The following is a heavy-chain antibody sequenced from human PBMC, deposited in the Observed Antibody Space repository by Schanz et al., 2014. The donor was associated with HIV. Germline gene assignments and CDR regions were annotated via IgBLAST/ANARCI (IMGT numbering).Heavy chain of an antibody. CDR1: GFTFNSYG. CDR3: VRGDPIGSF. V-gene: IGHV3-7*01. J-gene: IGHJ4*02. D-gene: IGHD2-21*02. CDR2: IKTDGTEK. Sequence: VQVVESGGGVVQPERSLRLSCAASGFTFNSYGMLWVRQAPGKGLEWVASIKTDGTEKYYVDSVKGRFTISRDNAKNSLYLQMDSLTAEDTAIYYCVRGDPIGSFWGQGTLVTVSS.